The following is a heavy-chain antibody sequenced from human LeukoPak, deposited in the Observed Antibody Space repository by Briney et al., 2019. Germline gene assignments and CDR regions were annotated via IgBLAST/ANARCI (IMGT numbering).Heavy chain of an antibody. Sequence: GGSLRLSCAAYGFTFNSYSMNWVRQAPGKGLEWVSFLSNSGDYIYYADSVRGRFTISRDNAKYSLSLQMNRLRAEDAAVYYCARGGYDDFDLLHHFDSWGQGTLVTVSS. CDR2: LSNSGDYI. CDR1: GFTFNSYS. CDR3: ARGGYDDFDLLHHFDS. V-gene: IGHV3-21*06. J-gene: IGHJ4*02. D-gene: IGHD3-9*01.